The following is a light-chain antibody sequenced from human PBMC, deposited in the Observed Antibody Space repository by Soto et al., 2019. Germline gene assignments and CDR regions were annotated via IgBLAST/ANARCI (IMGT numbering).Light chain of an antibody. CDR3: QTWGTGIAV. CDR1: SGHSTYS. V-gene: IGLV4-69*01. J-gene: IGLJ7*01. CDR2: LNSDGSH. Sequence: QLVLTQSPSASAALGDSVKLTCTLSSGHSTYSIAWHQQQPEKGPRYLMKLNSDGSHTKGDGIPGRFSGSSSGAERYLTISSLQSEDEGDYYCQTWGTGIAVFGGGTQLTVL.